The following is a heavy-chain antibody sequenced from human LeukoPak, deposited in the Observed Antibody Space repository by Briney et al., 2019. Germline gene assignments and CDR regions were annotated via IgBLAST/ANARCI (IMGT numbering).Heavy chain of an antibody. J-gene: IGHJ5*02. CDR1: GGSSSGYY. Sequence: SETLSLTCAVYGGSSSGYYWSWIRQPPGKGLEWIGEINHSGSTNYNPSLKSRVTISVDTSKNQFSLKLSSVTAADTAVYYCARGIYGSMYNWFDPWGQGTLVTVSS. CDR2: INHSGST. CDR3: ARGIYGSMYNWFDP. V-gene: IGHV4-34*01. D-gene: IGHD3-10*01.